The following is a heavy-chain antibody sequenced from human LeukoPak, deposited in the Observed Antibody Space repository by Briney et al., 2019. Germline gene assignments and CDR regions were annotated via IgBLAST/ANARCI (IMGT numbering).Heavy chain of an antibody. V-gene: IGHV1-2*02. J-gene: IGHJ4*02. CDR2: INPNSGGT. CDR1: GYTFTGYY. D-gene: IGHD2-15*01. Sequence: ASVKVSCKASGYTFTGYYMHWVRQAPGQGLEWMGWINPNSGGTNYAQKFQGRVTMTRDTSISTAYVELSRLRSDDTAVYYCARRYCSGSSCYAFFDYWGQGTLVTVSS. CDR3: ARRYCSGSSCYAFFDY.